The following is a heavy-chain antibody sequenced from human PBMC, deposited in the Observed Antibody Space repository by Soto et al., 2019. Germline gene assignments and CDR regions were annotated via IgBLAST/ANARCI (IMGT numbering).Heavy chain of an antibody. CDR2: ISGSGANT. D-gene: IGHD3-22*01. CDR3: AKDPYDSSGYYSDS. CDR1: GFTFSDYY. V-gene: IGHV3-11*05. Sequence: GGSLRLSCSASGFTFSDYYMSWIRQAQGKGLEWAAHISGSGANTNYADSVKGRFTISRDNAKNSVYLQMNSLRPDDTAVYYCAKDPYDSSGYYSDSWGQGTLVTVSS. J-gene: IGHJ4*02.